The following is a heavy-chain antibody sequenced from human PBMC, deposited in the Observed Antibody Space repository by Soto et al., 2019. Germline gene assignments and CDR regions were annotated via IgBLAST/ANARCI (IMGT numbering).Heavy chain of an antibody. CDR3: ARNPRNYGTLYYYYYGMDV. D-gene: IGHD3-16*01. CDR1: GFTFSSYG. Sequence: PGGSLRLSCAASGFTFSSYGMHWGRQAPGKGLEWVAVIWYDGSNKYYADSVKGRFTISRDNSKNTLYLQMNSLRAEDTAVYYCARNPRNYGTLYYYYYGMDVWGQGTTVTVSS. J-gene: IGHJ6*02. V-gene: IGHV3-33*01. CDR2: IWYDGSNK.